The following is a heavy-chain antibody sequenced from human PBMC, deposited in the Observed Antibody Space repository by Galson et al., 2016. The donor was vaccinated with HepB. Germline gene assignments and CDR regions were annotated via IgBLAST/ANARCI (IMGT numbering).Heavy chain of an antibody. CDR2: LSYDGSNK. CDR1: GFTFSNYA. J-gene: IGHJ4*02. CDR3: GGEDSSGPHFDF. V-gene: IGHV3-30-3*01. Sequence: SLRLSCAASGFTFSNYAMHWVRQTPGKGLEWVAVLSYDGSNKNYADSVKGRFTISRDNSKNTMYLQMNSLRAEDTAVYYCGGEDSSGPHFDFWGQGPLVTVSS. D-gene: IGHD3-22*01.